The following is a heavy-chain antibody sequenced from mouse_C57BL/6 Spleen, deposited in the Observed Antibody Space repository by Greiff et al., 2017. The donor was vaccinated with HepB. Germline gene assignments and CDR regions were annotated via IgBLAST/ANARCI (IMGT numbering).Heavy chain of an antibody. Sequence: EVMLVESGPELVKPGASVKISCKASGYSFTGYYMNWVKQSPEKSLEWIGEINPSTGGTTYNQKFKAKATLTVDKSSSTAYMQLKSLTSEDSAVYYCARGLWTYWGQGTTLTVSS. CDR3: ARGLWTY. CDR1: GYSFTGYY. D-gene: IGHD1-1*02. V-gene: IGHV1-42*01. CDR2: INPSTGGT. J-gene: IGHJ2*01.